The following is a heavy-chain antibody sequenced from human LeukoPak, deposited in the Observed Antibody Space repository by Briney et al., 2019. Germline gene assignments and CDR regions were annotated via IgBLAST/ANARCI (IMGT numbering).Heavy chain of an antibody. Sequence: GGSLRLSCAASGLTFSDYYMSWVRQAPGKGLEWVSAISGSGGSTYYTDSVKGRFTISRDNSKNTLYLQMNSLRAEDTAVYYCAKLGDWNYYYYMDVWGKGTTVTVSS. CDR3: AKLGDWNYYYYMDV. J-gene: IGHJ6*03. D-gene: IGHD2-21*01. CDR2: ISGSGGST. CDR1: GLTFSDYY. V-gene: IGHV3-23*01.